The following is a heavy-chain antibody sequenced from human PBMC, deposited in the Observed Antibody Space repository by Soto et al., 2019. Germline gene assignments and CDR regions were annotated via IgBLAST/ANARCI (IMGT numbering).Heavy chain of an antibody. J-gene: IGHJ5*02. D-gene: IGHD2-8*01. Sequence: PGGSLRLSCAASGFTFSSYAMSWVRQAPGKGLEWVSTISSSSGRTYYADYVKGRFTISRDNSKNTLYLQMNSLRAEDTAVYYCVYAILVVNAFDPWGQGTLVTVSS. CDR1: GFTFSSYA. CDR2: ISSSSGRT. CDR3: VYAILVVNAFDP. V-gene: IGHV3-23*01.